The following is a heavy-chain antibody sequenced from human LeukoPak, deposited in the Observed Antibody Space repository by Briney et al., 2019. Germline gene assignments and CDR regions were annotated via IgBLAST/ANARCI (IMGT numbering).Heavy chain of an antibody. CDR3: ARGYTYGHGAMFDY. D-gene: IGHD5-18*01. J-gene: IGHJ4*02. CDR2: ISGSGGST. Sequence: GGSLRLSCATSGFTFSSYAMSWVRQAPGKGLEWVSAISGSGGSTFYADSVKGRFTVSRDNSKNTLYLQMNSLRAEDTAVYYCARGYTYGHGAMFDYWGQGTLVTVSP. V-gene: IGHV3-23*01. CDR1: GFTFSSYA.